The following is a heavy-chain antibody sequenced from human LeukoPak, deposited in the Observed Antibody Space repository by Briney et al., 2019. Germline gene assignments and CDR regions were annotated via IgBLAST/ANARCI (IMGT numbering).Heavy chain of an antibody. J-gene: IGHJ5*02. CDR2: ISAYTGNT. CDR3: ALNTIFGVVRVFDP. V-gene: IGHV1-18*01. D-gene: IGHD3-3*01. Sequence: ASVKVSCKASGYTFTNYGFTWVRQAPGQGLEWMGWISAYTGNTDYAQKFHGRVTMTTDTSTSTAYMELRSLRSDASAVYYCALNTIFGVVRVFDPWGQGTLVTVSS. CDR1: GYTFTNYG.